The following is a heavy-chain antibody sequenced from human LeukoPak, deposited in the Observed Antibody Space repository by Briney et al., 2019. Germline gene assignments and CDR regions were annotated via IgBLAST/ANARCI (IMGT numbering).Heavy chain of an antibody. Sequence: GGSLRLSCAASGLTFNMYTMNWLRQAPGKGLEWVSSISSSGVYIYYTDSVKGRFTISRDNAKNSLYLQMNSLRADDTAVYYCARDRRLQLWSPAGFDYWGQGTLVTASS. CDR1: GLTFNMYT. CDR2: ISSSGVYI. J-gene: IGHJ4*02. D-gene: IGHD5-18*01. CDR3: ARDRRLQLWSPAGFDY. V-gene: IGHV3-21*01.